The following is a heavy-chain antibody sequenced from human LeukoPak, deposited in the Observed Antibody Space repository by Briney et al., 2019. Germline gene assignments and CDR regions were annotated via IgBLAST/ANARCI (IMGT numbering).Heavy chain of an antibody. CDR1: GGSFSGYY. Sequence: KPSETLSLTCAVYGGSFSGYYWSWIRQPPGKGLEWIGEINHSGSTNYNPSLKSRVTISVDTSKNQFSLKLSSVTAADTAVYYCARSPNFNGDYSSWGQGTLVTVPP. J-gene: IGHJ5*02. CDR3: ARSPNFNGDYSS. D-gene: IGHD4-17*01. CDR2: INHSGST. V-gene: IGHV4-34*01.